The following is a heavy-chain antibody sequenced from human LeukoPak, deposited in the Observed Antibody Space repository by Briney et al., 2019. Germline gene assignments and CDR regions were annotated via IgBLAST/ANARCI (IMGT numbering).Heavy chain of an antibody. Sequence: GGSLRLSCAASGFTFSDYYMSWIRQAPGKGLEWVSYISSSGSTIYYADSVKGRFTISRDNAKNSLYLQMNSLRAEDTAVYYCARVRGSYDFWSGYCDYWGREPWSPSPQ. D-gene: IGHD3-3*01. CDR2: ISSSGSTI. J-gene: IGHJ4*02. V-gene: IGHV3-11*04. CDR1: GFTFSDYY. CDR3: ARVRGSYDFWSGYCDY.